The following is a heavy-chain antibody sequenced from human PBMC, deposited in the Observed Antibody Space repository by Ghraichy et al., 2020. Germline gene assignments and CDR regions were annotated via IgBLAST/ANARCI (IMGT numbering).Heavy chain of an antibody. CDR2: IWYDGSNK. D-gene: IGHD3-10*01. J-gene: IGHJ6*02. CDR1: GFTFSSYG. V-gene: IGHV3-33*01. CDR3: ARDGCHLTPCMDV. Sequence: GGSLRLSCAASGFTFSSYGMHWVRQAPGKGLEWVAVIWYDGSNKYYADSVKGRFTISRDNSKNTLYLQMNSLRAEDTAVYYCARDGCHLTPCMDVWGQGTTVTVSS.